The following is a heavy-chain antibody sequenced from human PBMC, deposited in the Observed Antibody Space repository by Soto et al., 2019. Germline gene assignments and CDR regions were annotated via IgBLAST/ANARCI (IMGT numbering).Heavy chain of an antibody. D-gene: IGHD2-15*01. Sequence: EEQLVESGGGLVQPGGSLRLCCAASGFSFNNYYMVWVRQAPGRGLEWVANINQDGSAKYYVDSVKGRFTISRDNAKSSLYLQINSLRAEDTATYYCGRGFGGTHWGQGSLVTVSS. J-gene: IGHJ4*02. V-gene: IGHV3-7*05. CDR1: GFSFNNYY. CDR2: INQDGSAK. CDR3: GRGFGGTH.